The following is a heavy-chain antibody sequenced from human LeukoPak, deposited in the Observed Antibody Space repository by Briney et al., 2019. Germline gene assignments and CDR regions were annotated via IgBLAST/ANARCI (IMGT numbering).Heavy chain of an antibody. D-gene: IGHD5-18*01. CDR3: ARAGGYSYGRNDDFDI. J-gene: IGHJ3*02. CDR2: ISSSGSTI. V-gene: IGHV3-48*03. CDR1: GFTFSIFE. Sequence: GGSLRLSCAASGFTFSIFEMNWVRQAPGKGLEWVSYISSSGSTIYYADSVRGRFTISRDNAKNSLYLQMNSLRAEDTAIYYCARAGGYSYGRNDDFDIWGQGTMVTVSS.